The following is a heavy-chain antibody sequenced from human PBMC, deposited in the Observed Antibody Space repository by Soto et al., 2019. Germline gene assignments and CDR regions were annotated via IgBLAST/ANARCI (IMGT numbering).Heavy chain of an antibody. D-gene: IGHD3-3*01. CDR1: GYSFTSYW. V-gene: IGHV5-51*01. Sequence: PGESLKISCKGSGYSFTSYWIGWVRQMPGKGLEWMGIIYPGDSDTRYSPSFQGQVTISADKSISTAYLQWSSLKASDTAMYYCARAGYYDFWSGYYTYYYGMDVWGQGTTVTVSS. CDR2: IYPGDSDT. J-gene: IGHJ6*02. CDR3: ARAGYYDFWSGYYTYYYGMDV.